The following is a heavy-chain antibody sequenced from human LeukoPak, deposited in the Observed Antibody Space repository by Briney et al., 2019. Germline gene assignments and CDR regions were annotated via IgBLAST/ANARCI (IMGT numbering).Heavy chain of an antibody. V-gene: IGHV3-30*18. D-gene: IGHD4/OR15-4a*01. CDR3: AKANYDAFDI. J-gene: IGHJ3*02. CDR2: ISYDGRNK. CDR1: GFTFSKAW. Sequence: AGGSLRLSCAGSGFTFSKAWMNWVRQAPGKGLEWVAVISYDGRNKYYADSVKGRFTISRDNSKNTLYLQMNSLRAEDTAVYYCAKANYDAFDIWGQGTMVTVSS.